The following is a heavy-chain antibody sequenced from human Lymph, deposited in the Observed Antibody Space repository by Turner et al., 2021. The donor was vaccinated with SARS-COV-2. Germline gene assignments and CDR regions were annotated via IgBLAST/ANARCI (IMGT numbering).Heavy chain of an antibody. CDR3: ARHQGSTSGYDHGMNV. Sequence: QVQLQESGPGLVRPSETLSLTCTVSGGSISSTSWSWIRQSPRRGLEWIGYFYKIGSIDYNPTLRSRVTISVDTSKNQLSLNLISVTAADTAVYYCARHQGSTSGYDHGMNVWGQGTAVIVSS. CDR2: FYKIGSI. CDR1: GGSISSTS. V-gene: IGHV4-59*08. J-gene: IGHJ6*02. D-gene: IGHD1-1*01.